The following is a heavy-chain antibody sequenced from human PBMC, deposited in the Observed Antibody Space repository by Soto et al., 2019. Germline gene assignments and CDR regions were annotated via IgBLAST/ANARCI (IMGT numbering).Heavy chain of an antibody. CDR1: GFTFTRYS. CDR2: ISSTTNYI. V-gene: IGHV3-21*01. CDR3: ARVRSYSYGQGYGMDV. Sequence: GGSLRLSCPASGFTFTRYSMNWVRQAPGKGLEWVSSISSTTNYIYYGDSMKGRFTISSDDAKNSLSLQMNSLRAEDTAVYYCARVRSYSYGQGYGMDVWGQGTTVTVSS. D-gene: IGHD5-18*01. J-gene: IGHJ6*02.